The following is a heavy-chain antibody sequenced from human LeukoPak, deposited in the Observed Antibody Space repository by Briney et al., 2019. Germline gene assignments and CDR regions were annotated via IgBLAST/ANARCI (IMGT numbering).Heavy chain of an antibody. CDR1: GFTFSSYG. Sequence: GGSLRLSCAASGFTFSSYGMHWVRQAPGKGLEWVAVISYDGSNKYYADSVKGRFTISGDNSKNTLYLQMNSLRAEDTAVYYCANGSYLDYWGQGTLVTVSS. CDR3: ANGSYLDY. D-gene: IGHD1-26*01. V-gene: IGHV3-30*18. CDR2: ISYDGSNK. J-gene: IGHJ4*02.